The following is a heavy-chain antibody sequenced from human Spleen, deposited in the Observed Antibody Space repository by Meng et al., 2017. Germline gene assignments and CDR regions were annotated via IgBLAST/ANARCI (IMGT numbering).Heavy chain of an antibody. CDR2: INTDNGHT. Sequence: QVQVVQSGAEVKKPGASVKVSCKASGYTFPNYAMHWVRQAPGERPEWMGWINTDNGHTRYSQKFQGRVIIMRDTSASTVYMELSSLRPEDTAVYYCARSWITEMANFDSWGQGSLVTVSS. CDR1: GYTFPNYA. CDR3: ARSWITEMANFDS. V-gene: IGHV1-3*04. J-gene: IGHJ4*02. D-gene: IGHD5-24*01.